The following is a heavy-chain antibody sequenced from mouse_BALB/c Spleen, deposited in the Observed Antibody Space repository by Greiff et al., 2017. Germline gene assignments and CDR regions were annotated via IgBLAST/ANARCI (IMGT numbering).Heavy chain of an antibody. CDR2: INPSDSYT. V-gene: IGHV1-69*01. Sequence: VQLQQPGAELVRPGASVKLSCTASGYTFTSYCINWVKQRPGQGLEWIGNINPSDSYTNYNQKFKDKSTLTVDKSSSTAYMQLSSATSEDSAVYYCSTARARAMDYWGQGTSVTVSS. CDR3: STARARAMDY. CDR1: GYTFTSYC. J-gene: IGHJ4*01. D-gene: IGHD3-2*01.